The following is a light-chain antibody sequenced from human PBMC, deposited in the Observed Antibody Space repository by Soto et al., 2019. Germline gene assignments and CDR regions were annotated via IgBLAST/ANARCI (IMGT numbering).Light chain of an antibody. J-gene: IGKJ1*01. CDR2: DAS. CDR3: QQAYGAPPT. V-gene: IGKV1-39*01. CDR1: QTISTY. Sequence: IQVTQSPSSLSASVGDRVTITCRASQTISTYLNWYQQKPGKAPRLLIYDASSLLSGVPSRFSGSGSGTDFTLTISSLQPEDFATYYCQQAYGAPPTFGQGTKVDIK.